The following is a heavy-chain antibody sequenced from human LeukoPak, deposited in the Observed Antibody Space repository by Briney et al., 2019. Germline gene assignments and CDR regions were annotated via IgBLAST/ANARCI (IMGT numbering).Heavy chain of an antibody. V-gene: IGHV1-18*01. J-gene: IGHJ4*02. Sequence: ASVKVSFKASGYTFSSYGISWVRQAPGQGLEWLGYTSAYNGNTNYAQKVQGRITMTTDTSTSTAYMEMRSLRSDDTAVYYCARDCSGSSCYWIHWGQGTLVTVSS. CDR1: GYTFSSYG. CDR3: ARDCSGSSCYWIH. D-gene: IGHD2-15*01. CDR2: TSAYNGNT.